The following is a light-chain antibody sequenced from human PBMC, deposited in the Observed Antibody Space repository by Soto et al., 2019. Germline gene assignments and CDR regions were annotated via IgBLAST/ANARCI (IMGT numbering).Light chain of an antibody. V-gene: IGLV2-14*03. CDR3: SSYSDSDTKV. CDR2: EVN. J-gene: IGLJ1*01. Sequence: QSALTQPASVSGSPGQSITISCGGTSSDVGAYIYVSWYQQYPGKAPKLIIYEVNNRPSGVSGRFSGSKSDTTAYLTISGLQAEDEADYYCSSYSDSDTKVFGTRTKVTVL. CDR1: SSDVGAYIY.